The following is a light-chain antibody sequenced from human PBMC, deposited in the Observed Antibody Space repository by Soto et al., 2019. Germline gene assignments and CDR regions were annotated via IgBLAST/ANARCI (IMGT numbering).Light chain of an antibody. CDR1: QSVSSSY. J-gene: IGKJ3*01. V-gene: IGKV3-20*01. Sequence: EIVLTQSPGTLSLSPGERATLSCRASQSVSSSYLAWYQQKPDQAPRLLIYGASSRATGIPDRFSGSGSGTDFTLTISRLEPEDFAVYYCQQYGRSPPFSFGPGTKVDSK. CDR2: GAS. CDR3: QQYGRSPPFS.